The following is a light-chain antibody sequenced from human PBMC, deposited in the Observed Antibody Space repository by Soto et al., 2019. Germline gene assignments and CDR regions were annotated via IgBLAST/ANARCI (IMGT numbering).Light chain of an antibody. CDR2: EVS. J-gene: IGLJ1*01. CDR1: SSDVGAYDY. V-gene: IGLV2-14*03. CDR3: SSYTSSSTRV. Sequence: QPALTQPASVSGSPGQSITISCTGTSSDVGAYDYVSWYQQHPDKAPKLMIYEVSNRPSGVSNRFSGSKSVNTATLTISGLQAEDEADYYCSSYTSSSTRVFGTGTKLTVL.